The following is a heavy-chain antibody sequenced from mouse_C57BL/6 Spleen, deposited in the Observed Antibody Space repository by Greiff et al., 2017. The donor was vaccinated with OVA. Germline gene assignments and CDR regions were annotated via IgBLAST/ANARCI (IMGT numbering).Heavy chain of an antibody. V-gene: IGHV1-50*01. CDR2: IDPSDSYT. J-gene: IGHJ2*01. CDR3: ARRDYFDY. Sequence: QVQLQQPGAELVKPGASVKLSCKASGYTFTSYWMQCVKQRPGQGLEWIGEIDPSDSYTNYNQKFKGKATLTVDTSSSTAYMQLSSLTSEDSAVYYCARRDYFDYWGQGTTLTVSS. CDR1: GYTFTSYW.